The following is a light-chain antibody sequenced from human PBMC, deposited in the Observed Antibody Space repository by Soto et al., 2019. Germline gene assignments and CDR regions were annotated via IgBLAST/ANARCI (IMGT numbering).Light chain of an antibody. Sequence: DLQMTQSPSTLSASVGDRVTITCRASQSISSWLAWYQQKPGKAPKLLIYDASSLESGVPSRFSGNGSGTEFTLTISSLQPDDFATYYCQQYNSYPYTFGQGTKLEIK. CDR3: QQYNSYPYT. CDR1: QSISSW. J-gene: IGKJ2*01. CDR2: DAS. V-gene: IGKV1-5*01.